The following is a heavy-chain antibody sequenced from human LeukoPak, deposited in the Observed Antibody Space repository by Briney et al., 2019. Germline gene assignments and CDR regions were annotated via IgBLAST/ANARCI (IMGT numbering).Heavy chain of an antibody. CDR1: GYTFTNYY. Sequence: ASVKVSFKASGYTFTNYYMHWVRQAPGQGLEWMGIINPSGGGTSYAQKFQGRVTVTRDTSTSTVYMELSSLRSEDTAVYYCATQHYYGDYWFDPWGQGTLVTVSS. CDR2: INPSGGGT. V-gene: IGHV1-46*01. CDR3: ATQHYYGDYWFDP. J-gene: IGHJ5*02. D-gene: IGHD4-17*01.